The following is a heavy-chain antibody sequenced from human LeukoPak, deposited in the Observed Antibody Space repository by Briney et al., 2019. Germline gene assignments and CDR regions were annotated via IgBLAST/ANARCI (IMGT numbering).Heavy chain of an antibody. CDR2: ISGSGGST. V-gene: IGHV3-23*01. CDR3: ARGGSTTGTTLDDY. CDR1: GFTFSSYA. J-gene: IGHJ4*02. D-gene: IGHD1-1*01. Sequence: GGSLRLSCAASGFTFSSYAMSWVRQAPGKGLEWVSAISGSGGSTYYADSVKGRFTISRDNSKNTLYLQMNSLRAEDTAVYYCARGGSTTGTTLDDYWGQGTLVTVSS.